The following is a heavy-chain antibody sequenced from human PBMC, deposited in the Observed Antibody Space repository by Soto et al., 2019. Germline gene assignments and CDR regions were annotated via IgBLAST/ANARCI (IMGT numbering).Heavy chain of an antibody. J-gene: IGHJ5*02. CDR2: IFPSDSDT. CDR1: GYKFTSSW. Sequence: LKISCRTSGYKFTSSWIAWVRQMPGKGLEWMGIIFPSDSDTRYSPSFQGQVTISADRSTSTVFLQWASLKASDTAVYFCARKDKSGYFNWFDPWGQGTLVTVSS. D-gene: IGHD3-22*01. CDR3: ARKDKSGYFNWFDP. V-gene: IGHV5-51*01.